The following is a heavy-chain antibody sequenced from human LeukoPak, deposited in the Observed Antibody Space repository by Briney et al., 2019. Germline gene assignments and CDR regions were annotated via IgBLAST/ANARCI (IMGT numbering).Heavy chain of an antibody. CDR1: GGSISSGGYS. J-gene: IGHJ4*02. Sequence: PSETLSLTCAVSGGSISSGGYSWSWIRQPPGKGLEWIGYIYHSGSTYYNPSLKSRVTISVDRSKNQFSLKLSSVTAADTAVYYCARHIVVVTATTPSYYFDYWGQGTLVTVSS. V-gene: IGHV4-30-2*01. CDR3: ARHIVVVTATTPSYYFDY. D-gene: IGHD2-21*02. CDR2: IYHSGST.